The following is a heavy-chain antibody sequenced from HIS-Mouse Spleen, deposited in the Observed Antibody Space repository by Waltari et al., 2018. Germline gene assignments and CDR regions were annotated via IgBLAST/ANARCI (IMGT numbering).Heavy chain of an antibody. CDR2: INHSGST. V-gene: IGHV4-34*01. CDR3: YSSSSFDY. J-gene: IGHJ4*02. CDR1: GGSFSGYY. Sequence: QVQLQQWGAGLLKPSETLSLTCAVYGGSFSGYYWSWIRQPPGKGLEWIGEINHSGSTNYNPSLKCRVTISVDTSKNQFSLKLSSVTAADTCARAGYSSSSFDYWGQGTLVTVSS. D-gene: IGHD6-6*01.